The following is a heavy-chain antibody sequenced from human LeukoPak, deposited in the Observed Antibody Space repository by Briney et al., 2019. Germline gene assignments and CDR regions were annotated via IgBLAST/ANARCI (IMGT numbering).Heavy chain of an antibody. CDR2: INPNSGGT. Sequence: ASVKVSCKASGYTFTGYYMHWVRQAPGQGLEWMGWINPNSGGTNYAQKFQGRVTVTRNTSISTAYMELSRLRSDDTAVYYCARGRGSSGYWYYWGQGTLVTVSS. D-gene: IGHD3-22*01. CDR1: GYTFTGYY. CDR3: ARGRGSSGYWYY. V-gene: IGHV1-2*02. J-gene: IGHJ4*02.